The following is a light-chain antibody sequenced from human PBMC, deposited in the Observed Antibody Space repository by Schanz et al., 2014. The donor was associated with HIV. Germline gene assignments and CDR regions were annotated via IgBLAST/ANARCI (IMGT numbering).Light chain of an antibody. CDR1: TSTLERTP. CDR3: AAWDDSLSGQV. J-gene: IGLJ3*02. CDR2: SDR. Sequence: QSLLTQPPSVSGTPGQSVTISCSGSTSTLERTPVDWYQHLPGTAPRLLMHSDRLRPSGVPARFSGSKSGTSATLVISGLRSEDEAHYYCAAWDDSLSGQVFGGGTKLTVL. V-gene: IGLV1-47*02.